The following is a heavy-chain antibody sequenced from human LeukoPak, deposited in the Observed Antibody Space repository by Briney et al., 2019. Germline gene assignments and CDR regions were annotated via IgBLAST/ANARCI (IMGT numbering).Heavy chain of an antibody. V-gene: IGHV1-8*01. Sequence: ASVKISCKASGYTFTSYDINWVRQATGQGLEWMGWMNPNSGNTGYAQKFQGRVTMTRNTSISTAYMELSSLRSEDTAVYYCARGRPLWGVAFDIWGQGTMVTVSS. CDR2: MNPNSGNT. CDR1: GYTFTSYD. D-gene: IGHD3-16*01. CDR3: ARGRPLWGVAFDI. J-gene: IGHJ3*02.